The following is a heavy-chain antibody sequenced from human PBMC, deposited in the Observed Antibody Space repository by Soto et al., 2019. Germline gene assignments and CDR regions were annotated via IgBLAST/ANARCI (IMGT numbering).Heavy chain of an antibody. D-gene: IGHD6-25*01. Sequence: GGSLRLSCAVSGFSFRNYWMGWVRQTPGEGLEWVAKTNQDGSEKYYVDPVKGRFTISRDNARNSLSLQMNSLRAEDTAVYYCARPGEKGSVDYWGQGAPVTVSS. CDR2: TNQDGSEK. CDR3: ARPGEKGSVDY. V-gene: IGHV3-7*01. CDR1: GFSFRNYW. J-gene: IGHJ4*02.